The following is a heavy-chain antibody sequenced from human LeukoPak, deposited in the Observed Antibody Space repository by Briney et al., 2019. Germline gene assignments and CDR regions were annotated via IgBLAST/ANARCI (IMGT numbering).Heavy chain of an antibody. Sequence: GASVKVSCKASGYTFTSYGISWVRQAPGQGLEWMGGIIPIFGTANYAQKFQGRVTITADKSTSTAYMELSSLRSEDTAVYYCARDGRVDTAMVYDPASYYFDYWGQGTLVTVSS. D-gene: IGHD5-18*01. CDR3: ARDGRVDTAMVYDPASYYFDY. J-gene: IGHJ4*02. CDR2: IIPIFGTA. V-gene: IGHV1-69*06. CDR1: GYTFTSYG.